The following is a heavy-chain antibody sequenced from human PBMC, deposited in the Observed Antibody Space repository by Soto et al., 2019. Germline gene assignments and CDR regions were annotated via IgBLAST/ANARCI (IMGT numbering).Heavy chain of an antibody. D-gene: IGHD5-12*01. V-gene: IGHV1-3*01. CDR3: ARRGPLTIVATTHYYYYYMDV. J-gene: IGHJ6*03. CDR2: INAGNGNT. Sequence: ASVKVSCKASVYTFTSYAMHWVRQAPGQRLEWMGWINAGNGNTKYSQKFQGRVTITRDTSASTAYMELSSVTAADTAVYYCARRGPLTIVATTHYYYYYMDVWGKGTTVTVSS. CDR1: VYTFTSYA.